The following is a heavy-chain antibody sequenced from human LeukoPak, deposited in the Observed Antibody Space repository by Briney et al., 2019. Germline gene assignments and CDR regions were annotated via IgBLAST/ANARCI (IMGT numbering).Heavy chain of an antibody. CDR1: GGSINNYY. CDR3: ARGRYCSADICSGGDAFDI. D-gene: IGHD2-15*01. V-gene: IGHV4-4*07. Sequence: PSETLSLTCTVSGGSINNYYWSWIRQPAGKGLEWIGRIYTRGSTNYNLSLKSRVTMSVDTSKNQFSLELSSVTAADTAVYYCARGRYCSADICSGGDAFDIWGQGTMVSVSS. CDR2: IYTRGST. J-gene: IGHJ3*02.